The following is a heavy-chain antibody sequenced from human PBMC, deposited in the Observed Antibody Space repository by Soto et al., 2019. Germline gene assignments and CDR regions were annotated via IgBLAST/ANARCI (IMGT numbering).Heavy chain of an antibody. V-gene: IGHV4-31*03. CDR3: VRGKDKDDSSFWYY. Sequence: SETLSLTCSVSGGSISTDGYYWSWIRQLPGKGLEWIGFIHYSGSTLYSPSLKSRVSISMETSKNHFSLKLSSVTAADTAVYYCVRGKDKDDSSFWYYWGQGTPVTVSS. CDR2: IHYSGST. J-gene: IGHJ4*02. CDR1: GGSISTDGYY. D-gene: IGHD6-13*01.